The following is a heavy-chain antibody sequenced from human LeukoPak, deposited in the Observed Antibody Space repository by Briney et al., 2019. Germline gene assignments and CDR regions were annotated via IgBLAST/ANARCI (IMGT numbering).Heavy chain of an antibody. CDR3: ARVHEYQLLPYYYYGMDV. CDR1: GFTASSNY. Sequence: GGSLRLSCAASGFTASSNYMSWVRQAPGKGLEWVSVIYSGGSTYYADSVKGRFTISRHNPKNTLYLQMNSLRAEDTAVYYCARVHEYQLLPYYYYGMDVWGQGTTVTVSS. J-gene: IGHJ6*02. D-gene: IGHD2-2*01. V-gene: IGHV3-53*04. CDR2: IYSGGST.